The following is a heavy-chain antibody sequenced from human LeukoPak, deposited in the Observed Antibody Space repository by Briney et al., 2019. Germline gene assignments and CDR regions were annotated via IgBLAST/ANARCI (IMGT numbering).Heavy chain of an antibody. Sequence: PGGSLRLSCAASGFTFSSTWMHWVRQVPGKELVWVARIESDGSRTTYAESVKGRFTISRDNAKNTLYLEMNSLRAEDTAVYYCARAAYSSTWYSRYFDLWGRGTLVTVSS. CDR3: ARAAYSSTWYSRYFDL. CDR2: IESDGSRT. D-gene: IGHD6-13*01. CDR1: GFTFSSTW. V-gene: IGHV3-74*03. J-gene: IGHJ2*01.